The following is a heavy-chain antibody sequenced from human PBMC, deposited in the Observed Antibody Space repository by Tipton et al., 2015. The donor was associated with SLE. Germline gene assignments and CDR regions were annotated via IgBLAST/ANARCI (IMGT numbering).Heavy chain of an antibody. CDR3: ARETTQTRDGLDV. Sequence: VQLVQSGAEVKQPGASVKVSCKASGFTLTDYDINWVRQTTPGRGLEWMGWMNPSGNTNYEEKFQGRVTMTRDTSINTAYMELSSLRSEDTAVYFCARETTQTRDGLDVWGQGTTVIVSS. D-gene: IGHD1-1*01. J-gene: IGHJ6*02. CDR2: MNPSGNT. V-gene: IGHV1-8*01. CDR1: GFTLTDYD.